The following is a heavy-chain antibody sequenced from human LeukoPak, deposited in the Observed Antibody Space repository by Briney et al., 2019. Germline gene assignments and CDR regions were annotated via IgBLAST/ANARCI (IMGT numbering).Heavy chain of an antibody. Sequence: GGSLRLSCAASGFTFSAFGMHWVRQAPGKGLEWVTFIPYDGSDKYYADSVKGRFTISRDNSKNTLYLQMNSLRAEDTAVYYCAKRSGILLRYFDWLSPIDYWGQGTLVTVSS. CDR2: IPYDGSDK. J-gene: IGHJ4*02. CDR1: GFTFSAFG. CDR3: AKRSGILLRYFDWLSPIDY. V-gene: IGHV3-30*02. D-gene: IGHD3-9*01.